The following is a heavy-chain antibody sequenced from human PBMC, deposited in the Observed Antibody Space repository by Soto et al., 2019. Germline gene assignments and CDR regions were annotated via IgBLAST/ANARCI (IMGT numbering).Heavy chain of an antibody. Sequence: QVQLVESGGGVVQPGRSLRLSCAASGFTFSSYAMHWVRQAPGKGLEWVAVISYDGSNKYYADSVKGRFTISRDNSKKPLYLQMNSLGAEDTAVYYCAREDGMDVWGQGTTVTVSS. V-gene: IGHV3-30-3*01. CDR2: ISYDGSNK. CDR1: GFTFSSYA. J-gene: IGHJ6*02. CDR3: AREDGMDV.